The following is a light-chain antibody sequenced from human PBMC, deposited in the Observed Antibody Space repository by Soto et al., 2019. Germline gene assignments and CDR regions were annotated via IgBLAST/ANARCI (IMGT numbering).Light chain of an antibody. CDR3: SSYTRSSTL. J-gene: IGLJ1*01. Sequence: QSALTQPPSASGSLGQSVTISCTGTSGDVGGYNYVSWYQQHPGKAPKLMIYAVTDRPSGVSSRFSGSKSGNTASLTISGLRAEDEADYYCSSYTRSSTLFGTGTKVTVL. CDR1: SGDVGGYNY. CDR2: AVT. V-gene: IGLV2-14*01.